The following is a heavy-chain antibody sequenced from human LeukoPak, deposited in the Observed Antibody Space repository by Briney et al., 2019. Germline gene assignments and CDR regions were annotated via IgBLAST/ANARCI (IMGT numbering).Heavy chain of an antibody. CDR1: GLSFGNYW. CDR2: INADGSRK. J-gene: IGHJ4*02. D-gene: IGHD3-3*01. CDR3: ARDFAY. V-gene: IGHV3-7*05. Sequence: GGSLRLSCAASGLSFGNYWMSWVRQAPGKGLEWVANINADGSRKYYVDSVKGRFTISRDNAKKSLYLQMNSLRAEDTAVYYCARDFAYWGRGTLVTVSS.